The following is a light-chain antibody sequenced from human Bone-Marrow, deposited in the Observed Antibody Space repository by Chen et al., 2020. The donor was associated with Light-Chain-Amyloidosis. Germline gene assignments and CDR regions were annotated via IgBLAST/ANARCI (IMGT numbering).Light chain of an antibody. CDR3: GTEDSGLGVV. CDR2: DNN. Sequence: QSVLTQPPSVSAAPGQRVTISCSGSSSNIGNNYVSWYQQLPGTAPKLLIYDNNKRPSVIPDGFSGSRSCASATLSIAGLQPGGEADSCGGTEDSGLGVVFGGGAKLTVL. CDR1: SSNIGNNY. V-gene: IGLV1-51*01. J-gene: IGLJ2*01.